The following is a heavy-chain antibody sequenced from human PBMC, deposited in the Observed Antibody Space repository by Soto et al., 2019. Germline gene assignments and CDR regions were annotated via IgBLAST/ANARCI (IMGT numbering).Heavy chain of an antibody. Sequence: PGGSLRLSCAASGFTFSSYGMHWVRQAPGKGLEWVAVISYDGSNKYYADSVKGRFTISRDNSKNTLYLQMNSLRAEDTAVYYCAKSQGSGRGQYFQHWGQGALVTVSS. J-gene: IGHJ1*01. CDR1: GFTFSSYG. V-gene: IGHV3-30*18. CDR2: ISYDGSNK. CDR3: AKSQGSGRGQYFQH. D-gene: IGHD3-10*01.